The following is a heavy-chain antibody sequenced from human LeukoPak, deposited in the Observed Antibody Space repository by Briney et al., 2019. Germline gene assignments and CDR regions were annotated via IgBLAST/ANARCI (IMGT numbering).Heavy chain of an antibody. Sequence: GGSLRLSCAASGFIFSSYSMNWVRQAPGKGLEWVSYISSSSSTIYYADSVKGRFTISRDNAKNSLYLQMNSLRVEDTAVYYCARPRSGYYMDVWGKGTTVTVSS. J-gene: IGHJ6*03. CDR2: ISSSSSTI. V-gene: IGHV3-48*01. CDR3: ARPRSGYYMDV. CDR1: GFIFSSYS. D-gene: IGHD3-3*01.